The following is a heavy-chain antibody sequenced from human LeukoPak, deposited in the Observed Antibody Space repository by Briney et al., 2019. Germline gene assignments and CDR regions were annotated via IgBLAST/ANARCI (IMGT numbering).Heavy chain of an antibody. J-gene: IGHJ3*02. CDR1: GFTFSSYA. CDR2: ISYDGSNK. V-gene: IGHV3-30-3*01. D-gene: IGHD3-10*01. Sequence: GGSLRLSCAASGFTFSSYAMHWVRQAPGKGLEWVAVISYDGSNKYYADSVKGRFTISRDNSKNTLYLQMNSLRAKDTAVYYCARGLWFGPHDAFDIWGQGTMVTVSS. CDR3: ARGLWFGPHDAFDI.